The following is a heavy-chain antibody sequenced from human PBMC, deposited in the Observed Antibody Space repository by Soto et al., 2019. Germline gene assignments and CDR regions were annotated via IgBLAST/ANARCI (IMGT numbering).Heavy chain of an antibody. D-gene: IGHD6-19*01. CDR1: GFTFSSDW. CDR2: LNKDGTSA. J-gene: IGHJ4*02. V-gene: IGHV3-74*01. CDR3: ARGPFGWYGFDY. Sequence: EVQLVESGGGLVQPGGSLRLSCAGSGFTFSSDWMHWVRQDPGKGLVWVSRLNKDGTSANYADAVKGRFTISRDNARNTLFLQMNSLTAEDTGLYYCARGPFGWYGFDYWGQGTVVTVSS.